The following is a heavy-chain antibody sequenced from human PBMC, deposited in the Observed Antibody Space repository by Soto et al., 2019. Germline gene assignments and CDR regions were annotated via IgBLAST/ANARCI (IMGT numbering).Heavy chain of an antibody. Sequence: QVQLQESGPGLVKPSGTLSLTCAVSGGSISSSNWWSWVRQPPGKGLEWIGEIYHSGSTNYNPSLRXXXTISVHKSKNXXTXKXXSVNAPVTAVYYCARDDRYSSGGSCYHYYYYGMDVWGQGTTVTVSS. CDR1: GGSISSSNW. V-gene: IGHV4-4*02. J-gene: IGHJ6*02. D-gene: IGHD2-15*01. CDR3: ARDDRYSSGGSCYHYYYYGMDV. CDR2: IYHSGST.